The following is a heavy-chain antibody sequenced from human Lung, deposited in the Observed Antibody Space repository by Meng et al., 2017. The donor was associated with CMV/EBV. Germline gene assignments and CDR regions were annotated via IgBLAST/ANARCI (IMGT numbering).Heavy chain of an antibody. CDR3: ARDCSSLSCGGNYFDY. Sequence: GESLKISCAASGFTFSDFYMTWIRQAPGKGLEWVSYISKRGDTIYYADSLKGRFTISRDNAENSLYLHMNSLRAEDTAVYYCARDCSSLSCGGNYFDYWGQRTLVTVSS. CDR2: ISKRGDTI. D-gene: IGHD2-2*01. J-gene: IGHJ4*02. V-gene: IGHV3-11*01. CDR1: GFTFSDFY.